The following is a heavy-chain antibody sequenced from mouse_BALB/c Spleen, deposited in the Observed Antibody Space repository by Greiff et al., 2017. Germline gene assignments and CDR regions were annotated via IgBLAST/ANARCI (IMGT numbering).Heavy chain of an antibody. CDR3: ARDYYGSRDY. D-gene: IGHD1-1*01. V-gene: IGHV5-17*02. J-gene: IGHJ4*01. CDR1: GFTFSSFG. CDR2: ISGSSTI. Sequence: EVKLMESGGGLVQPGGSRKLSCAASGFTFSSFGMHWVRQAPEKGLEWVAYISGSSTIYYADTVKGRFTISRDNPKNTLFLQMTSLRSEDTAMYYCARDYYGSRDYWGQGTSVTVSS.